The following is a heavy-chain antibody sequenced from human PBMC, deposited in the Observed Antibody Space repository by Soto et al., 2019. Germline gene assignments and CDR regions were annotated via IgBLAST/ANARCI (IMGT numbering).Heavy chain of an antibody. D-gene: IGHD6-19*01. CDR2: ISGTSGSI. V-gene: IGHV3-48*01. CDR3: ARVRGHRYSSGWNDY. CDR1: GFTFSTYS. Sequence: EVQLVESGGGLVQPGGSLRLSCAASGFTFSTYSMTWVRRAPGKGLEWVSYISGTSGSIYYADSAKGRFTISRDNSKNSLYLQMNSLRAEDEAVYYCARVRGHRYSSGWNDYWGKGTLVTVSS. J-gene: IGHJ4*02.